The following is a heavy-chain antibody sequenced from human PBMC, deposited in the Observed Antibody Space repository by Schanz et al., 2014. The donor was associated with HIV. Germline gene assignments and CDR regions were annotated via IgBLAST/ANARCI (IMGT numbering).Heavy chain of an antibody. V-gene: IGHV3-48*02. CDR1: GFTFSTYS. J-gene: IGHJ6*02. Sequence: EVQLVESGGGLVQPGGSLRLSCAASGFTFSTYSMNGAATCPGHGRGWVSYISSGSSTIYYADSVKGRFTISRDKAKNSLHLQMNSLRDEDTAVYYCARSPSYGMDVCG. CDR2: ISSGSSTI. CDR3: ARSPSYGMDV.